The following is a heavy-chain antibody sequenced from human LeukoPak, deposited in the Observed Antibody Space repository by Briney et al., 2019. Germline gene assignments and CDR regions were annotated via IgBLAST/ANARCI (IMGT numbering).Heavy chain of an antibody. Sequence: GGSLRLSCAASGFTFSSYAMSWVRQAPGKGLEWVSAISGSGGSTYYADSVKGRFTISRDNSKNTLYLQMNSLRAGDTAVYYCAKVITMIVAFDAFDIWGQGTMVTVSS. V-gene: IGHV3-23*01. CDR1: GFTFSSYA. D-gene: IGHD3-22*01. CDR3: AKVITMIVAFDAFDI. CDR2: ISGSGGST. J-gene: IGHJ3*02.